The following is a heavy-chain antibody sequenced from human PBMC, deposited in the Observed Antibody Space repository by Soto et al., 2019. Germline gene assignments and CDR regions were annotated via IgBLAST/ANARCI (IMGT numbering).Heavy chain of an antibody. CDR2: IYWHDDK. V-gene: IGHV2-5*01. CDR1: GFSLSNSGGG. CDR3: EHLGSDILTGYPWGGGFDP. D-gene: IGHD3-9*01. Sequence: QITLKESGPTLVKPTQTLTLTCTFSGFSLSNSGGGVGWIRQHPGKALEGLALIYWHDDKSYSPSLKSRLTSTNHTSKNKVVVTMTSMDPVDTATYYCEHLGSDILTGYPWGGGFDPWGEGTLFTVAS. J-gene: IGHJ5*02.